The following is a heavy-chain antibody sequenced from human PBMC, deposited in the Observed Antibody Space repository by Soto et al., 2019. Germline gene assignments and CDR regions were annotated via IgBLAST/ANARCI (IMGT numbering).Heavy chain of an antibody. J-gene: IGHJ4*02. D-gene: IGHD3-9*01. CDR3: ARSDDILTNPKAF. CDR1: GYTFTGYY. V-gene: IGHV1-2*02. CDR2: INPNSGGT. Sequence: GASVKVSCKASGYTFTGYYIHWVRQAPGQGLEWMGWINPNSGGTNYAQKFQGRVTMTKDTSISTAYMELSRLRSDDTAVYYCARSDDILTNPKAFWGQGTLVTVSS.